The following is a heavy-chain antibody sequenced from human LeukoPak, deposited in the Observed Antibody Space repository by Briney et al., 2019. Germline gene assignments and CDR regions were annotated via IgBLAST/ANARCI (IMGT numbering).Heavy chain of an antibody. Sequence: ASVKVSCKATGYSFAGYGISWVRQAPGQGLELIGWISTYSGNTNYAHNLQGRITVTTETSTSTAYMELRSLRSDDTAVYYCARVGAAPGHFDYWGQGTQLTVSS. J-gene: IGHJ4*02. V-gene: IGHV1-18*01. CDR3: ARVGAAPGHFDY. CDR2: ISTYSGNT. D-gene: IGHD6-13*01. CDR1: GYSFAGYG.